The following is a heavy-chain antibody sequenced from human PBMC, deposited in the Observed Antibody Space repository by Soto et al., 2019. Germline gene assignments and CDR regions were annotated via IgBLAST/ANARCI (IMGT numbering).Heavy chain of an antibody. CDR1: GGTFSSYT. CDR2: IIPFLGIA. Sequence: QVQLVQSGAEVKKPGSSVKVSCKASGGTFSSYTISWVRQAPGQGLEWMGRIIPFLGIANYGQKFQGRVTITADKATSTAYMELSSLRSEDTAVYYCAMEYTSSTSSDRDYWGQGTLVTVSS. D-gene: IGHD2-2*02. V-gene: IGHV1-69*02. J-gene: IGHJ4*02. CDR3: AMEYTSSTSSDRDY.